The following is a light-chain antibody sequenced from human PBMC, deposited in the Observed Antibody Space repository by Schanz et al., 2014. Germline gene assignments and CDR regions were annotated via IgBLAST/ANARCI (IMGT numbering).Light chain of an antibody. Sequence: EIVLTQSPGTLSLSPGERATLSCRPSQTVSSSYIAWYQHKPGQAPRLLIYDASNRATGIPDRFSGSGSGTDFTLTISSLEPEDFAVYYCQQRSDWPKTFGGGTKVEIK. CDR2: DAS. J-gene: IGKJ4*01. V-gene: IGKV3D-20*02. CDR1: QTVSSSY. CDR3: QQRSDWPKT.